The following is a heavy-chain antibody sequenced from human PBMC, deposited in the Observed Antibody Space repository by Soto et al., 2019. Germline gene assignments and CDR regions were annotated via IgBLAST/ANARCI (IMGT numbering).Heavy chain of an antibody. CDR1: GFSLSTTGVG. J-gene: IGHJ4*02. Sequence: SGPTLVNPTQTLTLTCTFSGFSLSTTGVGVGWIRQPPGKALEWLALIYWDDYKRYSPSLKSRLTITKDTSKNQVVLTMTNMDPVDTATYSCARAYDTSGYYEYYFDYWGQGTLVTVSS. V-gene: IGHV2-5*02. D-gene: IGHD3-22*01. CDR2: IYWDDYK. CDR3: ARAYDTSGYYEYYFDY.